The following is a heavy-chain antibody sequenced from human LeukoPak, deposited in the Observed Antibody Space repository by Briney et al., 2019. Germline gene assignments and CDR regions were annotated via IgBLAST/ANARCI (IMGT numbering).Heavy chain of an antibody. CDR1: GGAISSYY. CDR2: FYYSGGT. J-gene: IGHJ4*02. Sequence: KPSETLSLTCTVSGGAISSYYWSWIRQPPGKGLEGIGYFYYSGGTKYNPSLMSRVTISVDRAQNQSSLSLKSVTAADTAVYYCARDGLYDSSGYYMDSWGQGTLVIVSS. CDR3: ARDGLYDSSGYYMDS. V-gene: IGHV4-59*01. D-gene: IGHD3-22*01.